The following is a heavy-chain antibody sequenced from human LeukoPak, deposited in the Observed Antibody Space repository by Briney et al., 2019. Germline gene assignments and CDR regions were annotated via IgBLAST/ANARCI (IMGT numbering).Heavy chain of an antibody. V-gene: IGHV3-30*02. CDR1: GFTFSSYG. CDR2: IRYDGSNK. CDR3: AKDYTVTIFGVVDAFDI. D-gene: IGHD3-3*01. Sequence: GGSLRLSCAASGFTFSSYGMHWVRQAPGKGLEWVAFIRYDGSNKYYADSVKGRFTISRGNSKNTLYLQMNSLRAEDTAVYYCAKDYTVTIFGVVDAFDIWGQGTMVTVSS. J-gene: IGHJ3*02.